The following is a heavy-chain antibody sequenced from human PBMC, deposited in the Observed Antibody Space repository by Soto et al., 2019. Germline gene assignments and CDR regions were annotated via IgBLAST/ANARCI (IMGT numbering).Heavy chain of an antibody. Sequence: GASVKVSCKASGYTFTSYAMHWVRQAPGQRLEWMGWINAGNGNTKYSQKYQSRDTITRDTSASTAYMELSSLRSEDTAVYYCARARVYGDYYFDYWGQGTLVTVSS. V-gene: IGHV1-3*01. J-gene: IGHJ4*02. D-gene: IGHD4-17*01. CDR2: INAGNGNT. CDR1: GYTFTSYA. CDR3: ARARVYGDYYFDY.